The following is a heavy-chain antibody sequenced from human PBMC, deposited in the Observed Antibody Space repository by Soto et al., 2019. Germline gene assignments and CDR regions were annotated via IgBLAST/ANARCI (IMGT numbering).Heavy chain of an antibody. Sequence: EVQLLESGGGLVQPGGSLRLSCAASGFTFSSYAMSWVRQAPGKGLEWVSAISGSGGSTYYADSVKGRFTISRDNSKNTLYLQMNSLIAEDTAVYYCAKVGYYDSSGYYYVGSSPFDYWGQGTLVTVSS. V-gene: IGHV3-23*01. CDR1: GFTFSSYA. CDR3: AKVGYYDSSGYYYVGSSPFDY. D-gene: IGHD3-22*01. J-gene: IGHJ4*02. CDR2: ISGSGGST.